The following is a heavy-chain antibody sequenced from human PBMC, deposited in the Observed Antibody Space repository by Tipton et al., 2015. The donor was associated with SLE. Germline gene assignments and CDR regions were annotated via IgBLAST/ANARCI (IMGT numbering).Heavy chain of an antibody. V-gene: IGHV3-23*01. CDR3: TKGDDYGDYQWFDS. CDR1: GFTFSSYA. Sequence: SLRLSCVASGFTFSSYAMSWVRQAPGKGLKWVSAISGSGSISHYADSVKGRFTISRDNSKTMLSLQVISLRADDTAVYYCTKGDDYGDYQWFDSWGPGSLVTVSS. CDR2: ISGSGSIS. J-gene: IGHJ5*01. D-gene: IGHD4-17*01.